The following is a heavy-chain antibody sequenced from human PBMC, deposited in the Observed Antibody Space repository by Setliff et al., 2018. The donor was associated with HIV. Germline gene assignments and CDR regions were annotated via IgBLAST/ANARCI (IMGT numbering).Heavy chain of an antibody. CDR1: GGSISSGSYY. Sequence: SETLSLTCTVSGGSISSGSYYCGWIRQPAGKGLEWIGSVSYSGSTNYNPSLKSRVTVSLDTSKNQFSLKLRSVTAADTAVYYCARGIYYYYYYMDVWGKGTTVTVSS. J-gene: IGHJ6*03. V-gene: IGHV4-61*10. CDR3: ARGIYYYYYYMDV. CDR2: VSYSGST.